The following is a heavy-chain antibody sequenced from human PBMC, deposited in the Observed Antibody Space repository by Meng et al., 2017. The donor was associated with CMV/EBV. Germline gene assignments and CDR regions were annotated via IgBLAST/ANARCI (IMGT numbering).Heavy chain of an antibody. CDR3: ARSNSITIFGVVIIKPNYYFDY. D-gene: IGHD3-3*01. CDR2: INPSGGST. Sequence: ASVKVSCKASGYTFTSYYMHWVRQAPGQGLEGMGIINPSGGSTSYAQKFQGRVTMTRDTSTSTVYMELSSLRSEDTAVYYCARSNSITIFGVVIIKPNYYFDYWGQGTLVTVSS. V-gene: IGHV1-46*01. J-gene: IGHJ4*02. CDR1: GYTFTSYY.